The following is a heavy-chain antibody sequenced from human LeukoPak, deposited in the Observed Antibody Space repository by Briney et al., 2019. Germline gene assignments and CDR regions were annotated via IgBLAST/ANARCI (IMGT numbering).Heavy chain of an antibody. J-gene: IGHJ4*02. Sequence: PGGSPSLSCAASGFTFSSYEMNWVRQAPGKGLEWVSKISSSGSAIYYADSVKGRFTISRDNAKSTLYLQMNSLRVEDTAVYYCARGGSLGYWGQGTLVTVSS. CDR2: ISSSGSAI. CDR1: GFTFSSYE. CDR3: ARGGSLGY. V-gene: IGHV3-48*03. D-gene: IGHD6-19*01.